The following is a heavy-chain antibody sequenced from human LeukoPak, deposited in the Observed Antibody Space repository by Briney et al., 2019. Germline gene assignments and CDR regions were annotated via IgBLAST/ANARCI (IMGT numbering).Heavy chain of an antibody. D-gene: IGHD3-22*01. J-gene: IGHJ3*02. V-gene: IGHV1-69*05. CDR1: GGTFSSYA. CDR3: ASPERPTGTDYYDSSGYEGRAFDI. Sequence: SVKVSCKASGGTFSSYAISWVRQAPGQGLEWMGGIIPIFGTANYAQKFQGRVTITTDESTSTAYMELSSLRSEDTAVYYCASPERPTGTDYYDSSGYEGRAFDIWGQGTMVTVSS. CDR2: IIPIFGTA.